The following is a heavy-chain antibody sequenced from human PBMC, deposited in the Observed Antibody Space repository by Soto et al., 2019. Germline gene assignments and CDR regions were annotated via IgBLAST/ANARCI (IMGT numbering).Heavy chain of an antibody. D-gene: IGHD3-10*01. V-gene: IGHV1-18*04. Sequence: QEQLVQSGTEVKKSGASVKVSCKASGYTFSNYGISWVRQAPGQGLEWMGWISGYNGLTAYAQNVQGRVTMTIDTPTTTVFMEMTGLRSNDTAVYYCARDEGIRGFDSWGQGTLVTVSS. CDR2: ISGYNGLT. CDR3: ARDEGIRGFDS. CDR1: GYTFSNYG. J-gene: IGHJ4*02.